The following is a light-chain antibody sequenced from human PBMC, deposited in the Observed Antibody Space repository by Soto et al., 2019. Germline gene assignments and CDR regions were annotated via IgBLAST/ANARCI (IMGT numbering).Light chain of an antibody. CDR3: NSYAGSNNLV. CDR2: DVS. Sequence: SLLTQPPAASGSPGQSVTISFTGTRRDVVGYNDVSCYQQHPGKAPKLKIYDVSKRPSGVPDSFSGSKCGNTASLTVCGLQAEDEADYYCNSYAGSNNLVFGTGTKVTVL. CDR1: RRDVVGYND. J-gene: IGLJ1*01. V-gene: IGLV2-8*01.